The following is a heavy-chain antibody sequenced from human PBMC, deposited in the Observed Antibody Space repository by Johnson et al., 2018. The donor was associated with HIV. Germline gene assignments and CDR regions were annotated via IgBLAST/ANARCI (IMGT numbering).Heavy chain of an antibody. J-gene: IGHJ3*02. D-gene: IGHD5-18*01. CDR3: ARAYSYGAFDI. CDR1: GFTVSTNY. Sequence: EKLVESGGGLVQPGGSLRLSCASGFTVSTNYMSWVRQAPGKGLEWVSVIYSGDTTYYADSVKGRFTISRDNSKNTLYIQMNSLRAEDTAVYYCARAYSYGAFDIWGLGTKVTVSS. CDR2: IYSGDTT. V-gene: IGHV3-66*01.